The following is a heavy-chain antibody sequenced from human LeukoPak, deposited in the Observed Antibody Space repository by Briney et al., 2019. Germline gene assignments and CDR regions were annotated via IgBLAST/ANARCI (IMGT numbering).Heavy chain of an antibody. Sequence: PGGSLRLSCAASGFTFDDYAMHWVRQAPGKCLEWVSGISWNSGSIGYADSVKGRFTISRDNAKNSLYLQMNSLRAEDMALYYCAKGADYGGNSRFDYWGQGTPVTVSS. CDR2: ISWNSGSI. CDR1: GFTFDDYA. V-gene: IGHV3-9*03. D-gene: IGHD4-23*01. CDR3: AKGADYGGNSRFDY. J-gene: IGHJ4*02.